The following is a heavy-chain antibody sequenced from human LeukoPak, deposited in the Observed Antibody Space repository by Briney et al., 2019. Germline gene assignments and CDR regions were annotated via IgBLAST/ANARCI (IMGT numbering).Heavy chain of an antibody. D-gene: IGHD1-1*01. Sequence: GGSLRLSCTGSGFTFGDHAMSWVRQAPGKGLEWVGFIRSKAYRGTAEYAASVKGRFTISRDDSASIAYLQMNSLKTEDTAVYYCARGPIQLWIHNAMDVWGQGTTVTVSS. V-gene: IGHV3-49*04. CDR2: IRSKAYRGTA. J-gene: IGHJ6*02. CDR3: ARGPIQLWIHNAMDV. CDR1: GFTFGDHA.